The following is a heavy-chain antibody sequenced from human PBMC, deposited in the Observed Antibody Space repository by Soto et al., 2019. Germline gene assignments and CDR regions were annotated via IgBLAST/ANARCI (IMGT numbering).Heavy chain of an antibody. CDR1: GGSIGSGTW. V-gene: IGHV4-4*02. CDR2: IYHSGST. Sequence: LKEWGQDRVRPSGPLSLTWVVSGGSIGSGTWWGWFGQPPGKGREWIGEIYHSGSTNYNPSLKSRVTISVDKSKNQFSLKLSSVTAADTAVYYCASHLNWFDPWGQGTLVTVSS. CDR3: ASHLNWFDP. J-gene: IGHJ5*02.